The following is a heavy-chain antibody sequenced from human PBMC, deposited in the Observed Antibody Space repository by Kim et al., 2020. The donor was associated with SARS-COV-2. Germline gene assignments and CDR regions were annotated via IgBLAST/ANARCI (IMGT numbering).Heavy chain of an antibody. D-gene: IGHD6-19*01. CDR3: ATMCSSGWYDFYDDGMDV. J-gene: IGHJ6*02. Sequence: VKGRFTISRGNAKNSLYLQMNSLRAGDTALYYCATMCSSGWYDFYDDGMDVWGQGTTVTVSS. V-gene: IGHV3-9*01.